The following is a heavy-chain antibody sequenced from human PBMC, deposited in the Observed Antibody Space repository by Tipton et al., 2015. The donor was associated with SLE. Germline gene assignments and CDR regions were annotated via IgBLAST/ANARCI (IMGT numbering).Heavy chain of an antibody. Sequence: LRLSCTVSGGSISSHFWSWIRQPPGKGLEWIGYLYYSGGTNYNPSLKSRVTISVDTSKNQFSLKLNSVTAADTAVYYCARGKTCGGGIVTPFDYWGQGTLVTVSS. CDR3: ARGKTCGGGIVTPFDY. CDR1: GGSISSHF. D-gene: IGHD3-16*02. V-gene: IGHV4-59*11. J-gene: IGHJ4*02. CDR2: LYYSGGT.